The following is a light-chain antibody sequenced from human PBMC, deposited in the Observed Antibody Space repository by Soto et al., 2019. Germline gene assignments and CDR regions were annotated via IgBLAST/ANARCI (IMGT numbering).Light chain of an antibody. Sequence: EIVMTQSPATLSVSPGERATLSCRASQSVGSNLAWYQQKPGQAPRLLIYGASTRATGIPARFSGSGSGTEFTLTISSLQSEDFAVYYCQQFNNWPQTFGQGPRWKSN. CDR1: QSVGSN. J-gene: IGKJ1*01. CDR2: GAS. CDR3: QQFNNWPQT. V-gene: IGKV3-15*01.